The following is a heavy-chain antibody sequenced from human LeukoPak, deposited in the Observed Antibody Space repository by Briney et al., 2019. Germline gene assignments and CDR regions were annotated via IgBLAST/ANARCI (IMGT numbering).Heavy chain of an antibody. CDR1: GFTFSSYA. CDR2: ISYDGSNK. V-gene: IGHV3-30*04. D-gene: IGHD1-1*01. J-gene: IGHJ4*02. Sequence: PGGSLRLSCAASGFTFSSYAMHWVRQAPGKGLEWVAVISYDGSNKYYADSVKGRFTISRDNSKNSLYLQMSSLRAEDTALYYCAKDTGYNWNDARAFDYWGQGTLVTVSS. CDR3: AKDTGYNWNDARAFDY.